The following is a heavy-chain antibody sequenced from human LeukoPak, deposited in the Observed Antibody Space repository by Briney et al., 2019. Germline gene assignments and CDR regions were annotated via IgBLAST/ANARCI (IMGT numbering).Heavy chain of an antibody. CDR2: ISSRGDVI. CDR1: GFTFRSYG. V-gene: IGHV3-48*03. Sequence: PGGSLRLSCGASGFTFRSYGMTWVRQAPGKGLEWVSHISSRGDVISYEDSVKGRFIISRDDAESSLYLQMNSLRVEDTAVYYCARDEDGDQEFDYWGQGTLVTVSS. CDR3: ARDEDGDQEFDY. D-gene: IGHD7-27*01. J-gene: IGHJ4*02.